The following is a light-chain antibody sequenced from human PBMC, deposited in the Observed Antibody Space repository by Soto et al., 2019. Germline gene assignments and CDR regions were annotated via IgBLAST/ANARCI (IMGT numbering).Light chain of an antibody. J-gene: IGKJ2*01. CDR1: QSVSSY. V-gene: IGKV3-11*01. CDR3: HQRSNWPPSYT. CDR2: DAS. Sequence: EIVLTQSPATLSLSPGERATLSCRASQSVSSYLAWYQQKPGQAPRLLIFDASNRATGIPARFSGSGSGTDFTLTISSLEPKDFAVYYCHQRSNWPPSYTFGQGTKLEI.